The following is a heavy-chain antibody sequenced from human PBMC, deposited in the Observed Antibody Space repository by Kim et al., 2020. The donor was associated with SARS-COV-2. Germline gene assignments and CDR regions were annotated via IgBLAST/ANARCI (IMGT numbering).Heavy chain of an antibody. D-gene: IGHD4-17*01. V-gene: IGHV1-3*01. CDR1: GYTFTSYA. CDR2: INAGNGNT. J-gene: IGHJ6*02. CDR3: ARGAYGDYAIDYYYGMDV. Sequence: ASVKVSCKASGYTFTSYAMHWVRQAPGQRLEWMGWINAGNGNTKYSQKFQGRVTITRDTSASTAYMELSSPRSEDTAVYYCARGAYGDYAIDYYYGMDVWGQGTTVTVSS.